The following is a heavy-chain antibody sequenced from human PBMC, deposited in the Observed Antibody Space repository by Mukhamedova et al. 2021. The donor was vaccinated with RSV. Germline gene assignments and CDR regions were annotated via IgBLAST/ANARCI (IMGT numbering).Heavy chain of an antibody. D-gene: IGHD3-10*01. CDR3: VKDPVVSHSGSGIYYFDY. V-gene: IGHV3-23*01. Sequence: TYYADSVKGRFTISRDNSENSLHLQMNSLRAEDTAVYYCVKDPVVSHSGSGIYYFDYWGQGT. CDR2: T. J-gene: IGHJ4*02.